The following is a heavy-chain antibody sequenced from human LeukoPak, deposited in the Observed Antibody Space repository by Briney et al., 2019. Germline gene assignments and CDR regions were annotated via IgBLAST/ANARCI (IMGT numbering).Heavy chain of an antibody. Sequence: PSETLSLTCAVYGGSFSGYYWSWIRQPPGKGLEWIGEINHSGSTNYNPSLKSRVTISVDTSKNQFSLKLSSVTAADTAVYYCARGLRLGELSLQCNWSDPWGQGTLVTVSS. J-gene: IGHJ5*02. CDR3: ARGLRLGELSLQCNWSDP. D-gene: IGHD3-16*02. CDR2: INHSGST. V-gene: IGHV4-34*01. CDR1: GGSFSGYY.